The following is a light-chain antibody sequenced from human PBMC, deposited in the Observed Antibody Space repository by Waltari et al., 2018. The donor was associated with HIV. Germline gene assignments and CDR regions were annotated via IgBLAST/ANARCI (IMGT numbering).Light chain of an antibody. J-gene: IGLJ3*02. V-gene: IGLV3-1*01. Sequence: SYELTQPPSVSVSPGQTATITCPGATLGDKFACWYQQKPGQSPVLVIYQDSKRPSGIPERFSGSNSGNTATLTISGTQAMDEADYYCQAWDSSTWVFGGGTKLTVL. CDR3: QAWDSSTWV. CDR1: TLGDKF. CDR2: QDS.